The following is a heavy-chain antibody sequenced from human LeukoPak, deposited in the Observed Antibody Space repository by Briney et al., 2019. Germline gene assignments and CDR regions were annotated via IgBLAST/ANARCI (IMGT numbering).Heavy chain of an antibody. Sequence: GGSLRLSCSASGFTFSSYAIYWVRQAPGKGLEYVSAISSDGITTYYADSVKGRFTISRDNSKNTLYLQMNSLRVGDTAVYFCARVKGGNSDWSRDAFDIWGQGTMVAVSS. D-gene: IGHD3-9*01. V-gene: IGHV3-64*04. CDR2: ISSDGITT. CDR1: GFTFSSYA. CDR3: ARVKGGNSDWSRDAFDI. J-gene: IGHJ3*02.